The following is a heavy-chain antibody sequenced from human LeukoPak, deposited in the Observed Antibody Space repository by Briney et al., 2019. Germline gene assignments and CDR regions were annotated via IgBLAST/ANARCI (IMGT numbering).Heavy chain of an antibody. J-gene: IGHJ5*02. D-gene: IGHD6-19*01. CDR1: GYTFTSYG. CDR3: ARIVNRQWLVRGWFDP. Sequence: ASVKVSCKASGYTFTSYGISWVRQAPGQGLEWMGWISAYNGNTNYAQKLQGRVTMTTDTSTSTAYMELRSLRSDDTAVYYCARIVNRQWLVRGWFDPWGQGTLVTVSS. CDR2: ISAYNGNT. V-gene: IGHV1-18*01.